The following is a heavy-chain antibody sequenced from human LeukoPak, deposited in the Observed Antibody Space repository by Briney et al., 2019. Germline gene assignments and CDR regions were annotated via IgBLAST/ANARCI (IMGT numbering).Heavy chain of an antibody. CDR3: ARAVPRDYYDSSGYPETFDI. Sequence: GASVTVSCKASGGTFSSYAISWVRQAPGQGLEWMGGIIPIFGTANYAQKFQGRVTITADESTSTAYMELSSLRSEDTAVYYCARAVPRDYYDSSGYPETFDIWGQGTMVTVSS. V-gene: IGHV1-69*13. D-gene: IGHD3-22*01. J-gene: IGHJ3*02. CDR1: GGTFSSYA. CDR2: IIPIFGTA.